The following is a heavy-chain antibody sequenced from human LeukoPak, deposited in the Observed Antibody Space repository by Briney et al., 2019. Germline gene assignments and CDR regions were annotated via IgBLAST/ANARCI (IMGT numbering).Heavy chain of an antibody. CDR3: ARAYGSGCIVY. V-gene: IGHV1-2*02. D-gene: IGHD2-15*01. J-gene: IGHJ4*02. CDR2: INPNSGDT. Sequence: GASVKVSCKASGYIFTAYYMHWVRQAPGQGLEWMGWINPNSGDTNYAQNFQGRVTMTRDTSINIAYMELSRLRSDDTAVYYCARAYGSGCIVYWGQGTLVTVSS. CDR1: GYIFTAYY.